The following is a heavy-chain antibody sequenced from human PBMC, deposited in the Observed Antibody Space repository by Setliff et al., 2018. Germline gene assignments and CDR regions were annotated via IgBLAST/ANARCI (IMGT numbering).Heavy chain of an antibody. CDR1: GDPFNAYG. D-gene: IGHD6-13*01. Sequence: GASVKVSCKASGDPFNAYGVSWVRQAPGQGLEWMGAIIPVLGMTNYAQSFQGRLTITADESTSTAYMELRSLRSDDTAVYYCARVELRRAAAGFNYFDPWGQGTPVTVSS. CDR3: ARVELRRAAAGFNYFDP. V-gene: IGHV1-69*10. CDR2: IIPVLGMT. J-gene: IGHJ5*02.